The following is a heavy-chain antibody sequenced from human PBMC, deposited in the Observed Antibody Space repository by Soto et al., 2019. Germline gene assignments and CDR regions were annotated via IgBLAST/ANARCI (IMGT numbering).Heavy chain of an antibody. CDR1: GDTSTNYQ. Sequence: ASVKVSCKASGDTSTNYQVHWVRQAPGQGLERMGIINPSGSSTTTYAQKFQGRLTMARDTSTTTVSMELSSLRSEDTAVYYCARDRYSSPGTFDIWGQGTLVTVSS. CDR2: INPSGSSTT. CDR3: ARDRYSSPGTFDI. V-gene: IGHV1-46*01. D-gene: IGHD3-16*02. J-gene: IGHJ3*02.